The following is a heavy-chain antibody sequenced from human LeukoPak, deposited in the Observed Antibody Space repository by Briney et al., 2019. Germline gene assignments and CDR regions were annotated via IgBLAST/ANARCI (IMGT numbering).Heavy chain of an antibody. CDR1: GFTFRNYV. CDR2: ISSSSSYI. CDR3: ARDLGYSSSWLDF. V-gene: IGHV3-21*01. D-gene: IGHD6-13*01. Sequence: GGSLRLSCAASGFTFRNYVIHWVRQAPGKGLEWVSSISSSSSYIYYADSVKGRFTISRDNAKNSLYLQMNSLRAEDTAVYYCARDLGYSSSWLDFWGQGTLVTVSS. J-gene: IGHJ4*02.